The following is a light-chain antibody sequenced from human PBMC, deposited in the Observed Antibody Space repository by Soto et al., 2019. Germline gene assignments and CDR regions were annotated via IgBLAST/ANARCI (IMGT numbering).Light chain of an antibody. CDR2: GAS. Sequence: EIVMTQSPATLSVSPGERVTLSCRASQSVSSNLAWYQQKPGQAPRLLIYGASTRATGIPARFSGSGSGTEFTLTISSLQSEDFAVYYCQQYNSWPTFGGGTKVEIK. J-gene: IGKJ4*01. CDR1: QSVSSN. V-gene: IGKV3-15*01. CDR3: QQYNSWPT.